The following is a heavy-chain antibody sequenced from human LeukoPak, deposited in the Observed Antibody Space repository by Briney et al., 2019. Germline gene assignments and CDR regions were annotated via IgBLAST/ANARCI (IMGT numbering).Heavy chain of an antibody. CDR1: GFTFSHYG. J-gene: IGHJ4*02. D-gene: IGHD3-10*01. CDR2: ISYDGSNK. V-gene: IGHV3-30*18. CDR3: AKDSIPGIYYFDY. Sequence: GGSLRLSCAASGFTFSHYGMHWVRQAPGKGLEWVAVISYDGSNKYYADSVKGRFTISRDNSKNTLFLQMNSLRAEDTAVYYCAKDSIPGIYYFDYWGQGTLVTVSS.